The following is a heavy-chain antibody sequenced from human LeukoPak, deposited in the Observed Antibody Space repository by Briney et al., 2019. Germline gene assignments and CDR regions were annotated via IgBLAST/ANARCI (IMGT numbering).Heavy chain of an antibody. V-gene: IGHV4-39*07. D-gene: IGHD6-13*01. J-gene: IGHJ4*02. CDR1: GGSISSSRYY. CDR3: ARVYTSSWGSTFDY. Sequence: SETLSLTCTVSGGSISSSRYYWGWIRQPPGKGLEWIGNIYYSGSTYYNPSLKSRVTTSVDTSKNQFSLKLSSVTAADTAVYYCARVYTSSWGSTFDYWGQGTLVTVSS. CDR2: IYYSGST.